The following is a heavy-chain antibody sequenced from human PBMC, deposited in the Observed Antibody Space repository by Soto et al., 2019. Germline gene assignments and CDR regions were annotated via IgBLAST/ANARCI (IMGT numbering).Heavy chain of an antibody. J-gene: IGHJ5*02. CDR1: GGTFSSYA. CDR3: AREGKDGYSENWFDP. V-gene: IGHV1-69*01. CDR2: IIPIFGTA. D-gene: IGHD5-18*01. Sequence: QVQLVQSGAEVKKPGSSVKVSCKASGGTFSSYAISWVRQAPGQGLEWMGGIIPIFGTANYAQKFQGRVTLTADESTSTAYMELRSLRSEDTAVYYCAREGKDGYSENWFDPWGQGTLVTVSS.